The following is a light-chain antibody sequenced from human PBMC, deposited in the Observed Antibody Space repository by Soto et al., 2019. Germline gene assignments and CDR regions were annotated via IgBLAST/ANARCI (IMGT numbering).Light chain of an antibody. CDR1: STDFENYNL. CDR3: ASWEDSLNGWV. V-gene: IGLV2-23*01. Sequence: QSVLTQPASVSGSPGQSITISCTRSSTDFENYNLVSWYQHCPDKAPKLIIYEGTKRPSEISDRFSGSESDTAASLIISGLQPEDEADYYCASWEDSLNGWVIGGGTKLTVL. J-gene: IGLJ3*02. CDR2: EGT.